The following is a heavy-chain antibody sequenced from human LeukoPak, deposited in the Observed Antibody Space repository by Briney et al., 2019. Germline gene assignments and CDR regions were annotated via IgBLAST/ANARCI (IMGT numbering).Heavy chain of an antibody. CDR3: ARQSSGWPFDY. CDR2: SDPNSGAT. D-gene: IGHD6-19*01. J-gene: IGHJ4*02. CDR1: GYTFTSYY. Sequence: ASVKVSCKTSGYTFTSYYIHWLRQAPGQGFEWLGWSDPNSGATKYEHFQGRVTMTWDTSIDTAYMELTRLTSDDTAVYYCARQSSGWPFDYWGQGTLVTVSS. V-gene: IGHV1-2*02.